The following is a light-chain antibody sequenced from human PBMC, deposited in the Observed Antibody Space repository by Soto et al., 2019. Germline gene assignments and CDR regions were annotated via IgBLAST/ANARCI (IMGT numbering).Light chain of an antibody. CDR2: GAS. V-gene: IGKV3-15*01. CDR3: QQYNNWPPT. CDR1: QSVSSN. Sequence: IVMTQSPATLSVSPGERATLSCRASQSVSSNLAWYQQKPGQAPRLLIYGASTRATGIPATLSGSGSGTEFPLTISSLQSEDFAVYYCQQYNNWPPTFGGGTKVEIK. J-gene: IGKJ4*01.